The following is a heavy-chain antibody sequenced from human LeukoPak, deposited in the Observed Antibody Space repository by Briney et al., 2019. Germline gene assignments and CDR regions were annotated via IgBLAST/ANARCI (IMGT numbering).Heavy chain of an antibody. D-gene: IGHD1-26*01. Sequence: PSETLSLTCTVSGGSISSGDYYWRWIRQPPGKGLEWIGYIYYSGSTYYNPSRKSRVTISVNKSKNQFSLKLSSVTAADTAVYYCARDRRGSSVDYWGQGTLVTVSS. J-gene: IGHJ4*02. CDR1: GGSISSGDYY. V-gene: IGHV4-30-4*01. CDR3: ARDRRGSSVDY. CDR2: IYYSGST.